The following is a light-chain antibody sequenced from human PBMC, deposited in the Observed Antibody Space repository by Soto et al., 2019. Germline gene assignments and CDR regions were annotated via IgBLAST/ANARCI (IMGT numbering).Light chain of an antibody. CDR2: GAS. CDR1: QSVTGRY. J-gene: IGKJ2*01. Sequence: EFVLTQSPATLSLSPGETATLSCGASQSVTGRYLAWYQQKPGLAPRLVIYGASNRATAVPDRFTGSGSGTDFTLTISRLEPEDFAVYYCQSYGTAPYTFGQGTKLEVK. V-gene: IGKV3D-20*01. CDR3: QSYGTAPYT.